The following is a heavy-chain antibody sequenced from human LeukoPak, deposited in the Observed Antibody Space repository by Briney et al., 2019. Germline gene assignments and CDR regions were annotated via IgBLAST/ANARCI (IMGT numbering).Heavy chain of an antibody. CDR1: GYTFTSYD. CDR3: ARGLPFSKGSCYTP. D-gene: IGHD2-2*02. CDR2: MNPNSGNT. Sequence: ASVKVSCKASGYTFTSYDINWVRQATGQGLEWMGWMNPNSGNTGYAQKFQGRVTMTRNTSISTAYTELSSLRSEDTAVYYCARGLPFSKGSCYTPWGQGTLVTVSS. J-gene: IGHJ5*02. V-gene: IGHV1-8*01.